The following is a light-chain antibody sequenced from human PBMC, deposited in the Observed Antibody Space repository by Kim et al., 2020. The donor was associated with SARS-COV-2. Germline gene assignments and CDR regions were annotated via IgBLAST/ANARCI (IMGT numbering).Light chain of an antibody. V-gene: IGKV3-20*01. Sequence: DIVLTQSPGTVSLSPGETATLSCRASLSIISNYLAWYQQKPGQAPRLLVYGVSSRATGIPDRFSGSGSGTDFTLTIGGLEPVESAVYFCQQYGTSPLSFGQGTRREI. CDR1: LSIISNY. J-gene: IGKJ5*01. CDR2: GVS. CDR3: QQYGTSPLS.